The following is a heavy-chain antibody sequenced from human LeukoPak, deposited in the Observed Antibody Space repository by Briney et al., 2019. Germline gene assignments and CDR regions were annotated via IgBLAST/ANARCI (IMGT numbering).Heavy chain of an antibody. D-gene: IGHD2/OR15-2a*01. V-gene: IGHV4-39*01. Sequence: LRLSCAASGFTFSDYYMSWIRQAPGKGLEWIGSIYYSGSTYYNPSLKSRVTISVDTSKNQFSLKLSSVTAADTAVYYCARHEFSLGDYWGQGTLVTVSS. J-gene: IGHJ4*02. CDR3: ARHEFSLGDY. CDR2: IYYSGST. CDR1: GFTFSDYY.